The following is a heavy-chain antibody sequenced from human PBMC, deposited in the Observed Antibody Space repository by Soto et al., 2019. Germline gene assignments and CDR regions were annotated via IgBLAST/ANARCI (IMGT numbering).Heavy chain of an antibody. Sequence: ASVKVSCKASGYTFTNYGITWVRQAPGQGLEWMGWISNYNGKTNYAQILQGRVTMTTDTSTRTAYMELTSLRSDDTATYYCARVQIYDILTGSSHSIDVWAQGTTVTVSS. CDR3: ARVQIYDILTGSSHSIDV. V-gene: IGHV1-18*01. D-gene: IGHD3-9*01. J-gene: IGHJ6*02. CDR1: GYTFTNYG. CDR2: ISNYNGKT.